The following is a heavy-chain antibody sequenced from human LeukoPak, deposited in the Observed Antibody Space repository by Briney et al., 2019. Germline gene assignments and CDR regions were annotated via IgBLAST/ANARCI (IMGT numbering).Heavy chain of an antibody. V-gene: IGHV4-59*01. D-gene: IGHD6-19*01. J-gene: IGHJ4*02. CDR1: GGSISSYY. Sequence: PSETLSLTCTVSGGSISSYYWSWIRQPPGKGLEWIGYIYYSGSTNYNPSLKSRVTISVDTSKNQFSLKLSSVTAADTAVYYCARQTGYSSDREDWGQGTLVTVSS. CDR3: ARQTGYSSDRED. CDR2: IYYSGST.